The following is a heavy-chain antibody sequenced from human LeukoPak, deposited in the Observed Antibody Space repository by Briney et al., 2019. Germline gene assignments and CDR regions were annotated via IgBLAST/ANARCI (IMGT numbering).Heavy chain of an antibody. J-gene: IGHJ4*02. CDR1: GGSISSSSYY. D-gene: IGHD1-26*01. CDR3: ASWGQWDYYFDF. Sequence: PSETLSLTCTVSGGSISSSSYYWGWIRQPPGKGLEWIGSIYYSGSTYYNPSLKSRVTISVDTSKNQFSLKLSSVTAADTAVYYCASWGQWDYYFDFWGQGTLVTVSS. CDR2: IYYSGST. V-gene: IGHV4-39*01.